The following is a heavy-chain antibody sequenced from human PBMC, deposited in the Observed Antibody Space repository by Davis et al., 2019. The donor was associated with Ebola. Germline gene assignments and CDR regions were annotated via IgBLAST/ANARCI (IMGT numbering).Heavy chain of an antibody. Sequence: SETLSLTCTVSGGSISSSSYYWGWIRQPPGKGLEWIGSIYYSGSTYYNPSLKSRVTISVDTSKNQFSLKLSSVTAADTAVYYCARASMVRGPPDYWGQGTLVTVSS. V-gene: IGHV4-39*07. CDR1: GGSISSSSYY. CDR2: IYYSGST. CDR3: ARASMVRGPPDY. J-gene: IGHJ4*02. D-gene: IGHD3-10*01.